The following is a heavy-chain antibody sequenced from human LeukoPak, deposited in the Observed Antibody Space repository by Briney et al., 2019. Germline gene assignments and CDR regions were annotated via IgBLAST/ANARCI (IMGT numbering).Heavy chain of an antibody. CDR1: GFTFSSYN. V-gene: IGHV3-21*01. J-gene: IGHJ4*02. CDR3: ARGTPTTRDFDY. CDR2: ISSSSNYI. Sequence: GGSLRLSCAASGFTFSSYNMNWVRQAPGKGLEWVSLISSSSNYIYYADSVKGRFTMSRDNAKNSLLLQMNSLRAEDTAVYYCARGTPTTRDFDYWGQGTLVTVSS. D-gene: IGHD4-11*01.